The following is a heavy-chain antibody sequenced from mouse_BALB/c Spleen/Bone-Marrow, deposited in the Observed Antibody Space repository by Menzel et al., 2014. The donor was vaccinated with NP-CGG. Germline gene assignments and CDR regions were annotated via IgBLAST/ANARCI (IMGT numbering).Heavy chain of an antibody. V-gene: IGHV1-18*01. CDR3: ARGHYYGYYFDY. CDR1: GYSFTAYT. CDR2: INPYNGGT. D-gene: IGHD1-2*01. J-gene: IGHJ2*01. Sequence: EAQLQQSGPELVRPGVSMKISCKASGYSFTAYTMNWVKQSHGKNLEWIGLINPYNGGTSYNQKFKGKATLTVDKSSSTAYMELLSLTSEDSAVYYCARGHYYGYYFDYWGQGTTLTVSS.